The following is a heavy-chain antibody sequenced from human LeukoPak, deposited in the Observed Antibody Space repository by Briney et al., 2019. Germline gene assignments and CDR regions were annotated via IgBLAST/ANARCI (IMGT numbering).Heavy chain of an antibody. CDR3: ARDSNYDILTGYYSYYFDY. V-gene: IGHV3-21*01. CDR1: GFTFSSYS. CDR2: ISSSSSYI. D-gene: IGHD3-9*01. J-gene: IGHJ4*02. Sequence: PGGSLRLSXAASGFTFSSYSMNWVRQAPGKGLEWVSSISSSSSYIYYADSVKGRFTISRDNAKNSLYLQMNSLRAEDTAVYYCARDSNYDILTGYYSYYFDYWGQGTLVTVSS.